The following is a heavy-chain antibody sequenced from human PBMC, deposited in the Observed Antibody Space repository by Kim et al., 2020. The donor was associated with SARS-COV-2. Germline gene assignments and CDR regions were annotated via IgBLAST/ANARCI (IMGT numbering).Heavy chain of an antibody. J-gene: IGHJ2*01. Sequence: SETLSLTFAVYGGSFSGYYWSWIRQPPGKGLEWIGEINHSGSTNYNPSLKSRVTISVDTSKNQFSLKLSSVTAADTAVYYCARLTVTSNWYFDLWGRGTLVTVSS. CDR1: GGSFSGYY. CDR3: ARLTVTSNWYFDL. CDR2: INHSGST. D-gene: IGHD4-17*01. V-gene: IGHV4-34*01.